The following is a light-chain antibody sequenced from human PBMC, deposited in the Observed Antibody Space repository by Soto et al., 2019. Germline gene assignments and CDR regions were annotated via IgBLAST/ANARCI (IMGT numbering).Light chain of an antibody. CDR3: QQRSNWPST. Sequence: EIVLTQSPVPLSLSPGERATLSCRASQSVSTYLAWYQQKPGQAPRLLIYDAFKRATGIPARFSGSGSGTDFTLTISSLEPEDFAVYYCQQRSNWPSTFGGGTKVEIK. V-gene: IGKV3-11*01. J-gene: IGKJ4*01. CDR2: DAF. CDR1: QSVSTY.